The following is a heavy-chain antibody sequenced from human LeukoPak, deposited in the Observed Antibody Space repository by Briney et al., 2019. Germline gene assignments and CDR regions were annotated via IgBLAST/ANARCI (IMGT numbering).Heavy chain of an antibody. CDR3: ARLRLRPRVWYFDL. V-gene: IGHV1-8*02. J-gene: IGHJ2*01. CDR1: GYTFTSYG. Sequence: GASVKVSCKASGYTFTSYGINWVRQATGQGLEWMGWMNPNSGNTGYAQKFQGRVTMTRNTSISTAYMELSSLRSEDTAVYYCARLRLRPRVWYFDLWGRGTLVTVSS. CDR2: MNPNSGNT. D-gene: IGHD4-17*01.